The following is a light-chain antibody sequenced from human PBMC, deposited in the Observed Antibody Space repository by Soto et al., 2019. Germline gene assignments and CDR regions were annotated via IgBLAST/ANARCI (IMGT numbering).Light chain of an antibody. CDR3: SSYTSNNSLRYV. J-gene: IGLJ1*01. CDR2: EVS. V-gene: IGLV2-14*01. CDR1: SSDVGDYNY. Sequence: QSVLTQPASVPGSPGQSITVSCTGTSSDVGDYNYVSWYQQHPGKAPKLMIYEVSNRPSGVSDRFSGSKSGNTASLTISGLQAEDEADYYCSSYTSNNSLRYVFGTGTKVTVL.